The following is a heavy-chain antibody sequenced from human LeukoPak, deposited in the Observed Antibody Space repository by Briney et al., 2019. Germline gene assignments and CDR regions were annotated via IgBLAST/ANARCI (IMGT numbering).Heavy chain of an antibody. CDR3: ARPGRAYYYDSSGSRATDAFDI. CDR2: IYYSGST. D-gene: IGHD3-22*01. V-gene: IGHV4-39*01. CDR1: GGSISSSSYY. Sequence: SETLSLTCTVSGGSISSSSYYWGWIRQPPGKGLEWIGSIYYSGSTYYNPSLKSRVTISVDTSKNQFSLKLGSVTAADTAVYYCARPGRAYYYDSSGSRATDAFDIWGQGTMVTVSS. J-gene: IGHJ3*02.